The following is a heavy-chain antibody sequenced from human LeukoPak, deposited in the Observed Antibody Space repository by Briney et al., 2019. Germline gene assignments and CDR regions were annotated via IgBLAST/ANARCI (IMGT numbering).Heavy chain of an antibody. CDR2: IYTSGST. CDR3: AREAFDWLVRGYYMDV. V-gene: IGHV4-61*02. D-gene: IGHD3-9*01. J-gene: IGHJ6*03. Sequence: SETLSLTCTVSGGSISSGSYFWSWIRQPAGKGLEWIGRIYTSGSTNYNPSPKSRVTISVDTSKTQFSLKLSSVTAADTAVYYCAREAFDWLVRGYYMDVWGKGTTVTISS. CDR1: GGSISSGSYF.